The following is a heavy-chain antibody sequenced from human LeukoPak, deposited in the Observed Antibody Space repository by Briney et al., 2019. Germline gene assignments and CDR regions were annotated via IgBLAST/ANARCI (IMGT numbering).Heavy chain of an antibody. CDR3: ARGRWVRYFDWLPLDY. CDR2: MNPNSGNT. J-gene: IGHJ4*02. V-gene: IGHV1-8*01. D-gene: IGHD3-9*01. CDR1: GYTFTSYD. Sequence: ASVKVSCKASGYTFTSYDINWVQQATGQGLEWMGWMNPNSGNTGYAQKFQGRVTMTRNTSISTAYMELSSLRSEDTAVYYCARGRWVRYFDWLPLDYWGQGTLVAVSS.